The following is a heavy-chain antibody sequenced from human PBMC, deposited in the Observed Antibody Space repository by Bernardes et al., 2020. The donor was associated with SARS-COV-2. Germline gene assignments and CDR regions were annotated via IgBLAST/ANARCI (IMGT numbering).Heavy chain of an antibody. J-gene: IGHJ4*02. CDR2: LSYGGNT. D-gene: IGHD3-3*02. V-gene: IGHV4-39*02. Sequence: SETLSLTCSVSGDSINSASYRWGWIRQAPGKGLEWIGSLSYGGNTYYTPSLRSRVTMSADTSNTQFSLRLTSVTAADTAVYFCARGIFRVVIQPPAVKYFDYWGQGILVTVSS. CDR3: ARGIFRVVIQPPAVKYFDY. CDR1: GDSINSASYR.